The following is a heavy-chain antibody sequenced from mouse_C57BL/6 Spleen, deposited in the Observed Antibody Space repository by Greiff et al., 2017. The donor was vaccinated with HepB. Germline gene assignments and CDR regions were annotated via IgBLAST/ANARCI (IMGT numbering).Heavy chain of an antibody. V-gene: IGHV5-12*01. D-gene: IGHD2-4*01. CDR2: ISNGGGST. CDR3: ARQNDYDEDWFAY. J-gene: IGHJ3*01. CDR1: GFTFSDYY. Sequence: EVKVVESGGGLVQPGGSLKLSCAASGFTFSDYYMYWVRQTPEKRLEWVAYISNGGGSTYYPDTVKGRFTISRDNAKNTLYLQMSRLKSEDTAMYYCARQNDYDEDWFAYWGQGTLVTVSA.